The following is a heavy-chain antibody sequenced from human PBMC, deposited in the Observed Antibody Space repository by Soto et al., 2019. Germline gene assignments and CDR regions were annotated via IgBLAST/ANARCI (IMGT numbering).Heavy chain of an antibody. CDR1: GFNSNNYG. J-gene: IGHJ6*02. V-gene: IGHV3-33*01. CDR2: IWNDGNGY. Sequence: QVQLVESGGGVVQPGRSLRLSCAASGFNSNNYGMHWVRQAPGKGLEWVAVIWNDGNGYYYANSVKGRFTISRDNSKNTLYLQMSSLRAEDTAVYYCARRQISPHTRGAASARGGMDVWGQGTTVTVSS. CDR3: ARRQISPHTRGAASARGGMDV. D-gene: IGHD6-13*01.